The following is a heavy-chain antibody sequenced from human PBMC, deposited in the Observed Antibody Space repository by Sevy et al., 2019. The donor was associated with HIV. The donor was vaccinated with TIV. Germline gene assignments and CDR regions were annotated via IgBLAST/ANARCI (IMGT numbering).Heavy chain of an antibody. J-gene: IGHJ5*01. CDR3: ARDSARVIVPTAGFDS. V-gene: IGHV3-33*01. CDR2: ILYNVRTE. D-gene: IGHD2-21*01. CDR1: GFNVRSFS. Sequence: GGSLRLSCSASGFNVRSFSMHWVRQAPGKGLEWVAAILYNVRTEEYADSVRGRFNSSRDNSKNTVNLEMNSLRVEDTALYFCARDSARVIVPTAGFDSWGHGVLVTVSS.